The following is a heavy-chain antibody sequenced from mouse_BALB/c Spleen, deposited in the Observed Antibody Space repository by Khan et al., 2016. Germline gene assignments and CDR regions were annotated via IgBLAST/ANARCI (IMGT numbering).Heavy chain of an antibody. CDR1: GYTFTSYW. Sequence: QVQLQQSGAELAKPGASVKMSCKASGYTFTSYWMHWVKQRPGQGLEWIGYINPSTGYTEYNQKFKDKATLTADKSSSTAYMQLSSLTSEDSAVYYFASNGSSYPWFAYWGQGTLVTVSA. CDR3: ASNGSSYPWFAY. V-gene: IGHV1-7*01. CDR2: INPSTGYT. D-gene: IGHD1-1*01. J-gene: IGHJ3*01.